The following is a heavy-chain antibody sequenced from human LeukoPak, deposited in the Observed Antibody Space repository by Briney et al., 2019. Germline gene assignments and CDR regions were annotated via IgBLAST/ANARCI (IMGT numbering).Heavy chain of an antibody. D-gene: IGHD2-8*01. CDR1: GGSISSGDFY. J-gene: IGHJ4*02. V-gene: IGHV4-31*03. CDR2: IYYSGTA. CDR3: ARFSNAHGVKFDY. Sequence: SETLSLTCTVAGGSISSGDFYWSWVRQHPEKRLEWIGYIYYSGTAYYNPSLKSRVTMSVDTSKNQFSLKLDSVTAADTAVYYCARFSNAHGVKFDYWGQGTLVTVSS.